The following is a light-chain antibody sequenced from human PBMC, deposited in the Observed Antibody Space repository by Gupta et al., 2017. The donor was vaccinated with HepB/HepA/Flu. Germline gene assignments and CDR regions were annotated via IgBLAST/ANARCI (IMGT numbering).Light chain of an antibody. J-gene: IGKJ2*04. V-gene: IGKV1-39*01. CDR1: QSISSY. Sequence: DIQMTQSPSSLSASVGDRVTITCRASQSISSYLNWYQQKPGKAPKLLIYAASSLQSGVPSRFSGSGSGTDFTLTISRLQPEDFATYYCQQSYSTPCSFGPWTKMEIQ. CDR3: QQSYSTPCS. CDR2: AAS.